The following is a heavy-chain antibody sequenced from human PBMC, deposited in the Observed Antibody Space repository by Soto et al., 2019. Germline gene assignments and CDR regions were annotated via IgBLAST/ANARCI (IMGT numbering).Heavy chain of an antibody. CDR1: GFTFSDYY. Sequence: GGSLRLSCAASGFTFSDYYMSWIRQAPGKGLEWVSYISSSGSTIYYADSVKGRFTISRDNAKNSLYLQMNSLRAEDTAVYYCAGRAMVRGAIKKYYYYMDVWGKGTTVTVSS. J-gene: IGHJ6*03. CDR2: ISSSGSTI. V-gene: IGHV3-11*01. D-gene: IGHD3-10*01. CDR3: AGRAMVRGAIKKYYYYMDV.